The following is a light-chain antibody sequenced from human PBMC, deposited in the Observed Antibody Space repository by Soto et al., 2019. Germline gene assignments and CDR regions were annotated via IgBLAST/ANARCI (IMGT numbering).Light chain of an antibody. CDR1: SSDIGAFNY. Sequence: QSVLTQPASVSGSPGQSITLSCTGTSSDIGAFNYVSWYQQHPGKAPKLIIYEVSNRPSGVSNRFSGSKSGNTASLTISGLQAEDEGDYYCSSYTSSSTLVLFGGGTQLTVL. V-gene: IGLV2-14*01. CDR3: SSYTSSSTLVL. CDR2: EVS. J-gene: IGLJ2*01.